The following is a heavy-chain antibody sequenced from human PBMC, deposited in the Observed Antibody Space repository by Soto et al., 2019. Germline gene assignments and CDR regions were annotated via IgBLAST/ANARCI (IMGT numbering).Heavy chain of an antibody. J-gene: IGHJ5*02. V-gene: IGHV1-18*01. Sequence: GASVKVSCKASGYTFTSYGISWVRQAPGQGLEWMGWISAYNGNTNYAQKLQGRVTMTTDTSTSTAYMELRSLRSDDTAVYYCAREGLGCSSTSCYVGPAYNWFDPWGQGTLVTVSS. CDR3: AREGLGCSSTSCYVGPAYNWFDP. D-gene: IGHD2-2*01. CDR2: ISAYNGNT. CDR1: GYTFTSYG.